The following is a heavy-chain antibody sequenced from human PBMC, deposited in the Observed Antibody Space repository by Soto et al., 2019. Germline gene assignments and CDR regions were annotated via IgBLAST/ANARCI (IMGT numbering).Heavy chain of an antibody. CDR1: GGSVSSGSYY. V-gene: IGHV4-61*01. D-gene: IGHD2-15*01. J-gene: IGHJ4*02. CDR2: IYYSGNT. CDR3: ARVRYCSGGSCYFSLDY. Sequence: SETLSLTCTVSGGSVSSGSYYWSWIRQPPGKGLEWIGYIYYSGNTNCNPSLKSRVTISVDTSRNQFSLKLSSVTAADTAVYYCARVRYCSGGSCYFSLDYWGRGTLVTVSS.